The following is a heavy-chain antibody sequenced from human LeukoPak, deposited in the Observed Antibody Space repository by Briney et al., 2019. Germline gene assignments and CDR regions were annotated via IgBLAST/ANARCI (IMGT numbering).Heavy chain of an antibody. CDR1: GGSFSGYS. Sequence: PSETLSLTCAIYGGSFSGYSWTWIRQPPGKGLEWIGEFSHSGFPVYNPSLGGRVTISIDASKNQFSLKLNSVTAADTAVYYCARRVKVNFVGLFGEDNNYYYMDVWGKGTTVTVS. V-gene: IGHV4-34*01. CDR3: ARRVKVNFVGLFGEDNNYYYMDV. D-gene: IGHD3-10*02. J-gene: IGHJ6*03. CDR2: FSHSGFP.